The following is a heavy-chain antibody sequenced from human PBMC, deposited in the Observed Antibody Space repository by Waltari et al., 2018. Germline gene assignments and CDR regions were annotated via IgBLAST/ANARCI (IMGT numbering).Heavy chain of an antibody. CDR1: GYTFTSYD. CDR3: ARGASYLELTAAQVGFDP. Sequence: QVQLVQSGAEVKKPGASVKVSCKASGYTFTSYDINWVRPAPGHGLEWMGWMNPNSGNTGYAQKFQGRVTITRNTSISTAYMELSSLRSEDTAVYYCARGASYLELTAAQVGFDPWGQGTLVTVSS. CDR2: MNPNSGNT. D-gene: IGHD1-7*01. J-gene: IGHJ5*02. V-gene: IGHV1-8*03.